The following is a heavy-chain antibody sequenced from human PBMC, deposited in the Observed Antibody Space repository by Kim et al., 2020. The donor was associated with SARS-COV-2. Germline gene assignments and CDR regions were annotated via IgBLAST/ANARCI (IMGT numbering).Heavy chain of an antibody. J-gene: IGHJ3*01. CDR3: ARRKISSLRWWSDSNDDRGDVRRSFDV. Sequence: GGSLRLSCAASGFTFSSYSMSWVRQGPGKGLEWVANIKQDGSARYYVDSVKGRFTISRDNAQNSLHLQMNSLRVEDTGVYYCARRKISSLRWWSDSNDDRGDVRRSFDVWGQGTLVTVSS. V-gene: IGHV3-7*01. D-gene: IGHD3-22*01. CDR1: GFTFSSYS. CDR2: IKQDGSAR.